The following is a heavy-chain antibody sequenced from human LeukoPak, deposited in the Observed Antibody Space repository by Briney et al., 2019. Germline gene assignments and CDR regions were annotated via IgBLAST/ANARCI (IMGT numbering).Heavy chain of an antibody. CDR2: IYSGGST. CDR1: GFTVSSNY. Sequence: GGSLRLSCAASGFTVSSNYMRWVRQAPGKGLEWVSVIYSGGSTYYADSVKGRFTISRDNSKNTLYLQMNSLRAEDTAVYYCARYGAQDIVVVPAALADAFDIWGQGTMVTVSS. J-gene: IGHJ3*02. V-gene: IGHV3-66*02. D-gene: IGHD2-2*01. CDR3: ARYGAQDIVVVPAALADAFDI.